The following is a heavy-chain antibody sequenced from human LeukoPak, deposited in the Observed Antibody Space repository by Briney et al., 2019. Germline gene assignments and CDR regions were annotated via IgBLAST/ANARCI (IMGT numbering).Heavy chain of an antibody. CDR1: GFTFSSYE. CDR2: ISSSGSTI. D-gene: IGHD3-10*02. J-gene: IGHJ6*04. Sequence: GGSLRLSCSPSGFTFSSYEMNWVRQAPGKGLEWVSYISSSGSTIYYADSVKGRFTISRGNAKNSLYLQMNSLRAEDTAVYYCAELGITMIGGVWGKGTTVTISS. CDR3: AELGITMIGGV. V-gene: IGHV3-48*03.